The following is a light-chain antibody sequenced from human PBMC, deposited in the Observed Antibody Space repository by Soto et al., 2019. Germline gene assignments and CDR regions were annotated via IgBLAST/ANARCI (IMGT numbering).Light chain of an antibody. CDR2: GAS. Sequence: EIVMTQSPATLSVSPGERATLSCRASQSVSSNLAWYQQKPGQAPRLLIYGASTRATGIPARFSGSGSGTEFTLTISSLQSEDFAVYYCQQYNTEINFGGGTKVEIK. J-gene: IGKJ4*01. V-gene: IGKV3-15*01. CDR3: QQYNTEIN. CDR1: QSVSSN.